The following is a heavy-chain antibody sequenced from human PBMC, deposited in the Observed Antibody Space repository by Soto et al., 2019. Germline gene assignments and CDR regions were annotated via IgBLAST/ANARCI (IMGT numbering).Heavy chain of an antibody. CDR3: ARVTAAAGIDY. CDR1: GFTFSSYS. J-gene: IGHJ4*02. Sequence: PGGSLRLSCAASGFTFSSYSMNWVRQAPGKGLEWVSYISSSSSTIYYADSVKGRSTISRDNAKNSLYLQMNSLRAEDTAVYYCARVTAAAGIDYWGQGTLVTVSS. D-gene: IGHD6-13*01. V-gene: IGHV3-48*04. CDR2: ISSSSSTI.